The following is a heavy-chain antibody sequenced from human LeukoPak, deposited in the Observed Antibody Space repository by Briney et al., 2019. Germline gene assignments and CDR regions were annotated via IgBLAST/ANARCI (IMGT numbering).Heavy chain of an antibody. Sequence: GGSLRLSCATSGYTYHDYYMSWIPQDRGKGLEEVSYISRSGSTIYYGEFVKRRFSISRDNTKNSQYLQMNRLRAEDTAVYCWARSYVATRPVDYWGQGTVVTVSS. CDR2: ISRSGSTI. J-gene: IGHJ4*02. D-gene: IGHD5-12*01. CDR1: GYTYHDYY. V-gene: IGHV3-11*01. CDR3: ARSYVATRPVDY.